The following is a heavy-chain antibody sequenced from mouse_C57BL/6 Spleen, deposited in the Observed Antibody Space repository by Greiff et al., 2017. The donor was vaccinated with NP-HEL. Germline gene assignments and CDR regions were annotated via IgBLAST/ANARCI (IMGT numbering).Heavy chain of an antibody. V-gene: IGHV1-52*01. J-gene: IGHJ2*01. CDR1: GYTFTSYW. CDR3: ARWTGTFPYYCGY. D-gene: IGHD4-1*01. Sequence: VQLQQPGAELVRPGSSVKLSCKASGYTFTSYWMHWVKQRPIQGLEWIGNIDPSDSETHYNQKFKDKATLTVDKSSSTAYMQLSSLTSEDSAVYDCARWTGTFPYYCGYWGQGTTLTVSS. CDR2: IDPSDSET.